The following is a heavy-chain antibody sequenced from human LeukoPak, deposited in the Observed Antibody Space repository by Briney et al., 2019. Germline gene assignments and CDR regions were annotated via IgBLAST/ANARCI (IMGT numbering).Heavy chain of an antibody. CDR1: GFTVSSNY. CDR3: ARSPRFGEFNS. J-gene: IGHJ4*02. Sequence: GESLRLSCAASGFTVSSNYMSWVRQAPGKGLEWVSVIYSGGSTYYADSVKGRFTISRDNSKNTLYLQMNSLRPEDTAVYYCARSPRFGEFNSWGQGTLVTVSS. D-gene: IGHD3-10*02. V-gene: IGHV3-66*02. CDR2: IYSGGST.